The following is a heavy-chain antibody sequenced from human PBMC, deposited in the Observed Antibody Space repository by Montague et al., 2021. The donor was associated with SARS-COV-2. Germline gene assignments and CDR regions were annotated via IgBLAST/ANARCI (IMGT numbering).Heavy chain of an antibody. CDR2: IYYSGST. Sequence: SETLSLTCTVSGSSISSSSYYWGWIRQPPGKGLEWIGSIYYSGSTYYNPSLKSRVTISVDTSKNQFSLKLSSVTAADTAVYHCARHSGRDTIFGVVIIPDAFDIWGQGTMVTVS. V-gene: IGHV4-39*01. CDR1: GSSISSSSYY. CDR3: ARHSGRDTIFGVVIIPDAFDI. D-gene: IGHD3-3*01. J-gene: IGHJ3*02.